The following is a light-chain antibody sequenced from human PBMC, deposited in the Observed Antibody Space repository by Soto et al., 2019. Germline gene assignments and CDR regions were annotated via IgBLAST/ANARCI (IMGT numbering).Light chain of an antibody. CDR1: QNVRSR. J-gene: IGKJ1*01. Sequence: TQSPSTLSASLGDRVTITCRASQNVRSRFAWFQQKPEKAPKLLIDDVSSLESGVPQRFSGRGSGTEFTLTISSLQTDDFSTYYCQQYLSYWTFGQGTKVDIK. V-gene: IGKV1-5*01. CDR3: QQYLSYWT. CDR2: DVS.